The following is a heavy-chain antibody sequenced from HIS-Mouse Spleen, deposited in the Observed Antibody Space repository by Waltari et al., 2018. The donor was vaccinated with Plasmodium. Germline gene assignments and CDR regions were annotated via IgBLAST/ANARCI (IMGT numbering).Heavy chain of an antibody. D-gene: IGHD6-6*01. Sequence: YTFTGYYMHWVRPAPGQGLEWMGWINPNSGGTNYAQKFQGRVTMTRDTSISTAYMELSRLRSDDTAVYYCATKGGSSSDYWGQGTLVTVSS. CDR2: INPNSGGT. CDR1: YTFTGYY. J-gene: IGHJ4*02. CDR3: ATKGGSSSDY. V-gene: IGHV1-2*02.